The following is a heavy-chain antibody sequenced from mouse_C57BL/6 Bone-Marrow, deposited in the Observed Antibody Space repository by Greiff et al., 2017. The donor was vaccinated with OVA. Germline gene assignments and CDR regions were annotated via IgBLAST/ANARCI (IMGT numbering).Heavy chain of an antibody. CDR3: ARGLTGTGDY. Sequence: EVKLMESGGGLVKPGGSLKLSCAASGFTFSDYGMHWVRQAPEKGLEWVAYISSGSSTIYYADTVKGRFTISRDNAKNTLFLQMTSLRSEDTAMYYCARGLTGTGDYWGQGTTLTVSS. V-gene: IGHV5-17*01. D-gene: IGHD4-1*01. CDR2: ISSGSSTI. CDR1: GFTFSDYG. J-gene: IGHJ2*01.